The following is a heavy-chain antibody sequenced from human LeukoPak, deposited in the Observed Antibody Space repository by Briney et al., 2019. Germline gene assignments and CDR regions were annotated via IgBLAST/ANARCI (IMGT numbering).Heavy chain of an antibody. CDR1: GYTFTSYD. CDR2: MNPNSGNT. Sequence: GTSVKVSCKASGYTFTSYDINWVRQATGQGLEWMGWMNPNSGNTGYAQKFQGRVTITRNTSISTAYMELSSPRSEDTAVYYCARDTRLRPLDYWGQGTLVTVSS. V-gene: IGHV1-8*03. D-gene: IGHD3-16*01. CDR3: ARDTRLRPLDY. J-gene: IGHJ4*02.